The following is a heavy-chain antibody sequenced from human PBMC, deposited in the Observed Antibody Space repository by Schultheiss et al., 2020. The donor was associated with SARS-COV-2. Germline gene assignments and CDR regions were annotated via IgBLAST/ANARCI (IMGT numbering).Heavy chain of an antibody. CDR2: ISGSGGST. CDR1: GFTFSSYA. D-gene: IGHD3-16*01. Sequence: GESLKISCAASGFTFSSYAMHWVRQAPGKGLEWVSAISGSGGSTYYADSVKGRFTISRDNSKNTLYLQMNSLRAEDTAVYYCAKGGGYVDYWGQGTLVTVSS. J-gene: IGHJ4*02. CDR3: AKGGGYVDY. V-gene: IGHV3-23*01.